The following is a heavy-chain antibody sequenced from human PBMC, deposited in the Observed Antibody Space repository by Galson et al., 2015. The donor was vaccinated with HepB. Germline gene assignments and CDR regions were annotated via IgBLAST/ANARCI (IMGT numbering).Heavy chain of an antibody. J-gene: IGHJ4*02. CDR1: GYTFTSYG. V-gene: IGHV1-18*01. D-gene: IGHD6-19*01. Sequence: SVKVSCKASGYTFTSYGISWVRQAPGQGLEWMGWISAYNGNTNYAQKLQGRVTMTTDTSTSTAYMELRSLRSDDTAVYYCARDAKDSSGWHYFDYWGQGTLVTVSS. CDR3: ARDAKDSSGWHYFDY. CDR2: ISAYNGNT.